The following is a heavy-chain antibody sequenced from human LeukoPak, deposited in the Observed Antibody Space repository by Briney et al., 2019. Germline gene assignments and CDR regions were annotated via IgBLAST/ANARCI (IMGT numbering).Heavy chain of an antibody. D-gene: IGHD2-21*01. V-gene: IGHV1-24*01. Sequence: ASVKVSCKVSGYTLTELSMHWVRQAPGKGLEWMGGFDPEDGETIYAQKFQGRVTMTEDTSTDTAYMELSSLRSDDTAVYYCARDDEDNKNKYGDGGFDIWGQGTWSPSLQ. CDR1: GYTLTELS. CDR3: ARDDEDNKNKYGDGGFDI. J-gene: IGHJ3*02. CDR2: FDPEDGET.